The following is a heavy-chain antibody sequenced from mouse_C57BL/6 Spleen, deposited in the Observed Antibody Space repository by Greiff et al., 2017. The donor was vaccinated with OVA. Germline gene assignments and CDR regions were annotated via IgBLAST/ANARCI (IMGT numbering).Heavy chain of an antibody. CDR2: IYIGNGYT. J-gene: IGHJ3*01. D-gene: IGHD2-4*01. Sequence: VQLKESGAELVRPGSSVKMSCKTSGYTFTSYGINWVKQRPGQGLEWIGYIYIGNGYTEYNEKFKGKATLTSDTSSSTAYMQLSSLTSEDSAIYFCARIYYDYDGGFAYWGQGTLVTVSA. V-gene: IGHV1-58*01. CDR3: ARIYYDYDGGFAY. CDR1: GYTFTSYG.